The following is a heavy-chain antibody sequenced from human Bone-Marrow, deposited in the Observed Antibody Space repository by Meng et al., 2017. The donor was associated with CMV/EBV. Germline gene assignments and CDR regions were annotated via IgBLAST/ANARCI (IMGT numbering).Heavy chain of an antibody. J-gene: IGHJ4*02. Sequence: GESLKISCAASGFTFSSYAMHWVRQAPGKGLEWVAVISYDGNNKYFADSVKGRFTISRDNSKNTLYLQVNSLRVEDKAVYYCAREGKDGYNWGYFDYWGQGTLVTVSS. D-gene: IGHD5-24*01. CDR1: GFTFSSYA. CDR2: ISYDGNNK. V-gene: IGHV3-30-3*01. CDR3: AREGKDGYNWGYFDY.